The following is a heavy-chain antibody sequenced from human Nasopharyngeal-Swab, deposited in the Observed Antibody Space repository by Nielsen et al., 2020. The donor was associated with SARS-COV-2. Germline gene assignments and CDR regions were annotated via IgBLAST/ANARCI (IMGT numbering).Heavy chain of an antibody. D-gene: IGHD1-7*01. CDR2: INPTDGST. CDR1: GYTFTSYY. V-gene: IGHV1-46*01. J-gene: IGHJ6*02. Sequence: ASVKVSCKASGYTFTSYYLHWVRQAPGQGLEWMGPINPTDGSTSYAQKFEGRVTMTRVTSTSTVYMELNSLRSEDTAVYYCARVLPFRITGTSGMDVWGQGTTVTVSS. CDR3: ARVLPFRITGTSGMDV.